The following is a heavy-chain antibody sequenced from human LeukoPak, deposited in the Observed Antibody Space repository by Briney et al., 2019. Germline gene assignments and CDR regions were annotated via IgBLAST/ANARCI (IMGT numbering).Heavy chain of an antibody. CDR1: GFTFSSYW. V-gene: IGHV3-74*01. J-gene: IGHJ6*03. CDR3: ARDGWMAGREGDNYYYYYYMDV. D-gene: IGHD6-19*01. Sequence: GGSLRLSCAASGFTFSSYWMHWVRQAPGKGLVWVSRINSDGSSTSYADSVKGRFTISRDNAKNSLYLQMNSLRAEDTAVYYCARDGWMAGREGDNYYYYYYMDVWGKGTTVTISS. CDR2: INSDGSST.